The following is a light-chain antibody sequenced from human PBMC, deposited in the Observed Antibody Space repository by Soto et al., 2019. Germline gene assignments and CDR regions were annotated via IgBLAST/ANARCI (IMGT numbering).Light chain of an antibody. CDR3: QYYDSSLSGYVV. J-gene: IGLJ2*01. CDR2: GNN. V-gene: IGLV1-40*01. Sequence: SVLTQPPSVSGAPGQRVTISCTGNSSSIGAGYDVHWYQQLPGTAPKLLIYGNNNRPSGVPDRFSGSKSGTSASLAITGLQAEDEADYYCQYYDSSLSGYVVFGGGTKLTVL. CDR1: SSSIGAGYD.